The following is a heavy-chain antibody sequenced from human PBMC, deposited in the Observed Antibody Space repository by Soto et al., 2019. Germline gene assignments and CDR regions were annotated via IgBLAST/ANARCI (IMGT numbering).Heavy chain of an antibody. CDR2: IHYSGST. Sequence: SETLSLTCTVSGGSISSYYWSWIRQPPRKGLEWIGYIHYSGSTNYNPSLKSRVTISVDTSKNQFSLKLNSVTAADTAVYFCAKHDYYGSGTYSYFYGMDVWGQGTTVTVSS. V-gene: IGHV4-59*08. CDR1: GGSISSYY. D-gene: IGHD3-10*01. J-gene: IGHJ6*02. CDR3: AKHDYYGSGTYSYFYGMDV.